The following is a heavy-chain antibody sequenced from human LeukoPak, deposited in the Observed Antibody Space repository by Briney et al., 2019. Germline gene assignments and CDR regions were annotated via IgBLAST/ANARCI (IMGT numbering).Heavy chain of an antibody. J-gene: IGHJ4*02. D-gene: IGHD5-18*01. CDR1: GFTFSTYW. CDR3: ARDSLYGSWIQLWSPIGYFDY. CDR2: INGDGSSS. V-gene: IGHV3-74*01. Sequence: GGSLRLSCAASGFTFSTYWMHWVRQAPGKGLVWVSRINGDGSSSTYADSVKGRFTISRDNAKNTLYLQMNSLRAEDTAVYYCARDSLYGSWIQLWSPIGYFDYWGQGTLVTVSS.